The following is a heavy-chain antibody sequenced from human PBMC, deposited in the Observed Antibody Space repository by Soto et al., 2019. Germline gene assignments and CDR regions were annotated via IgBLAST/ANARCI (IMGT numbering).Heavy chain of an antibody. CDR1: GYTVTGYY. CDR2: INPNSGGT. D-gene: IGHD3-10*01. V-gene: IGHV1-2*04. J-gene: IGHJ4*02. CDR3: ARTQDSGSGEFDY. Sequence: ASVKVSCKASGYTVTGYYMHWVRQAPGQGLEGMGWINPNSGGTNYAQKFQGWVTMTRDTSISTASMELSRLRSDDTAVYYCARTQDSGSGEFDYWGQGTLVTVSS.